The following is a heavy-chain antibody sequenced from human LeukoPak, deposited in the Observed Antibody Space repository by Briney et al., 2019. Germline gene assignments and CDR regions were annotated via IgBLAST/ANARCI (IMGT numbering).Heavy chain of an antibody. CDR2: IYYSGST. V-gene: IGHV4-31*03. Sequence: SQTLSLTCTVSGGSISSGGYYWSWIRQHPGKGLEWIGYIYYSGSTYYNPSLKSRVTISVDTSKKQFSLKLSSVTAADTAVYYCARDSPGLYGMDVWGQGTTVTVSS. CDR3: ARDSPGLYGMDV. D-gene: IGHD3-16*01. CDR1: GGSISSGGYY. J-gene: IGHJ6*02.